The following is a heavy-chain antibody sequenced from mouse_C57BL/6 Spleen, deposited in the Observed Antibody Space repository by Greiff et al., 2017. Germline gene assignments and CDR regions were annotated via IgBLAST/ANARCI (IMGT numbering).Heavy chain of an antibody. CDR2: IDPETGGT. CDR3: TRDEYDGAWFPY. D-gene: IGHD2-4*01. J-gene: IGHJ3*01. V-gene: IGHV1-15*01. Sequence: VQLQQSGAELVRPGASVTLSCKASGYTFTDYEMHWVKQTPVHGLEWIGAIDPETGGTAYNQKFKGKAILTADKSSSTAYMELRSLTSEDSAVYYCTRDEYDGAWFPYWGQGTLVTVSA. CDR1: GYTFTDYE.